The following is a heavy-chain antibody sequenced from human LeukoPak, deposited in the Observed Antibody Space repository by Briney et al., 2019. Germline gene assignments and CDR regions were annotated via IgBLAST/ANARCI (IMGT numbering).Heavy chain of an antibody. CDR2: ISGSGGST. V-gene: IGHV3-23*01. CDR1: GFTFSSYA. Sequence: PGGSLRLSCAASGFTFSSYAVSWVRQAPGKGLEWVSAISGSGGSTYYADSVKGRFTISRDNSKNTLYLQMNSLRAEDTAVYYCAKVRGVDDYYYGMDVWGQGTTVTVSS. CDR3: AKVRGVDDYYYGMDV. D-gene: IGHD3-10*01. J-gene: IGHJ6*02.